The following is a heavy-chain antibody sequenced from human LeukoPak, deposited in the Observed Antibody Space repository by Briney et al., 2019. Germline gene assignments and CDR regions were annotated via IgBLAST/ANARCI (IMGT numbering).Heavy chain of an antibody. CDR1: GYTFTSYD. Sequence: ASVKVSCKASGYTFTSYDINWVRQATGQGLEWMGWMNPSSGNTGYAQKFQGRVTITRNTSISTAYMELSSLRSDDTAVYYCASSPTFVGYSSSWYSRQKTYGGYWGQGTLVTVSS. V-gene: IGHV1-8*03. CDR2: MNPSSGNT. D-gene: IGHD6-13*01. J-gene: IGHJ4*02. CDR3: ASSPTFVGYSSSWYSRQKTYGGY.